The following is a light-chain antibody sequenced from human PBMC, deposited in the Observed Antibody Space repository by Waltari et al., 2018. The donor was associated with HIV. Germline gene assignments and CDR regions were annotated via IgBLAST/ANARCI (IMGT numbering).Light chain of an antibody. J-gene: IGLJ3*02. CDR3: CSYAGSSTSWV. CDR1: MRDDGSYNI. V-gene: IGLV2-23*02. Sequence: QSALTQPASVSGSPGQSISISCNATMRDDGSYNICSWYQQHPGKAPKLMIYEVSKRPSGVSNRFSGSKSGNTASLTISGLQAEDEADYYCCSYAGSSTSWVFGGGTKLTVL. CDR2: EVS.